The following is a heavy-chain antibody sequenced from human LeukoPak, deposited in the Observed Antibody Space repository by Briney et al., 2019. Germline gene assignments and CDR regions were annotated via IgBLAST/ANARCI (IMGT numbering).Heavy chain of an antibody. J-gene: IGHJ5*02. CDR2: VNHRGTA. CDR3: VRDHVSPGLSNWFDP. CDR1: GGSISSSSYY. Sequence: SETLSLTCTVSGGSISSSSYYWGWIRQPPGKGLEWIGEVNHRGTANYNPSLRRRATISVDTSKNQFSLKVTSVTASDTAMYYCVRDHVSPGLSNWFDPWGQGTLVTVSS. V-gene: IGHV4-39*07. D-gene: IGHD3-16*01.